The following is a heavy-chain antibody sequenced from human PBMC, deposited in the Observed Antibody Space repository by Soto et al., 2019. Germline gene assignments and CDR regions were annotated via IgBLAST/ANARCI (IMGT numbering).Heavy chain of an antibody. D-gene: IGHD2-2*02. Sequence: GVSLRPSFAASGFRFNTYGMHWVRQAPGRGLEWVAFISYDGTNKYTDSVKGRFIISRDDSKNTLYLQMNSLRADDTAFYYCATERYTLYPSASASWGQGT. CDR3: ATERYTLYPSASAS. CDR2: ISYDGTNK. V-gene: IGHV3-30*03. CDR1: GFRFNTYG. J-gene: IGHJ5*02.